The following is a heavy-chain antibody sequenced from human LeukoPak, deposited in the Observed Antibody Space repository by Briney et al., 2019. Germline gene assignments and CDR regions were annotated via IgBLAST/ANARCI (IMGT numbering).Heavy chain of an antibody. J-gene: IGHJ4*02. CDR1: GFTFSSYG. V-gene: IGHV3-33*01. CDR2: IWYDGSNK. Sequence: GGSLRLSCAASGFTFSSYGMHWVRQAPGKGLEWVAVIWYDGSNKYYADSVKGRFTISRDNSKNTLYLQMNSLRAEDTAVYYCARDPTSRGGKKKYYFDYWGQGTLVTVSS. CDR3: ARDPTSRGGKKKYYFDY. D-gene: IGHD2-15*01.